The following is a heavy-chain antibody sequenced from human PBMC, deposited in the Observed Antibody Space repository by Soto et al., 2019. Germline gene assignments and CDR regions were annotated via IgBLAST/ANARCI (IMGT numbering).Heavy chain of an antibody. D-gene: IGHD6-13*01. V-gene: IGHV3-11*01. J-gene: IGHJ6*02. CDR3: ARGEQLDYYYYYGMDV. CDR2: ISSSGSTI. CDR1: GFTFSDYY. Sequence: ESGGGLVKPGGSLRLSCAASGFTFSDYYMSWIRQAPGKGLEWVSYISSSGSTIYYADSVKGRFTISRDNAKNSLYLQMSSLRAEDTAVYYCARGEQLDYYYYYGMDVWGQGTTVTVSS.